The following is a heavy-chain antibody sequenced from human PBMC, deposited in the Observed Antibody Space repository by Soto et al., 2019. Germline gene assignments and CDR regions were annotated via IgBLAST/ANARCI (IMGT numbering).Heavy chain of an antibody. J-gene: IGHJ4*02. CDR1: GAGFRTIG. CDR2: ISASGDST. CDR3: ATDPRGPDY. Sequence: VHLLESGGGLVQPGGSRNLSWAPSGAGFRTIGWSWFAQPPGKGLEWVSGISASGDSTYYADPVKGRFTISGDNSKRTLYLQMNSLRAEDTAIYYCATDPRGPDYWGQGTQVTVS. V-gene: IGHV3-23*01.